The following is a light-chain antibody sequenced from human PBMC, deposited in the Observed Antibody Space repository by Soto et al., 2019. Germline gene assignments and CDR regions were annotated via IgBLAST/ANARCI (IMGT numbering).Light chain of an antibody. CDR2: GAS. CDR1: QSVSST. Sequence: EIVMTQSPATLSVSPGERATLSCRASQSVSSTLAWYQQKPDQAPRLLIYGASTRATGIPARFSGSGSGTEFTLTISSLQSEDFAVYYCQHYNNWPRTFGQGTKVEIK. J-gene: IGKJ1*01. V-gene: IGKV3-15*01. CDR3: QHYNNWPRT.